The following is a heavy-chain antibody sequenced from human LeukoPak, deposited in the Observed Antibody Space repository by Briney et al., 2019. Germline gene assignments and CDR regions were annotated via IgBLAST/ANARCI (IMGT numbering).Heavy chain of an antibody. CDR3: AKSNSGNGFDC. CDR2: ISPSGGST. CDR1: GFTFSNYV. Sequence: HPGGSLRLSCAASGFTFSNYVMNWVRQAPGKGPEWVSVISPSGGSTYYADSVKGRFTISRDNSKNTLYLQMNSLRAEDTAVYYCAKSNSGNGFDCWGQGTLVTVSS. D-gene: IGHD5-12*01. V-gene: IGHV3-23*01. J-gene: IGHJ4*02.